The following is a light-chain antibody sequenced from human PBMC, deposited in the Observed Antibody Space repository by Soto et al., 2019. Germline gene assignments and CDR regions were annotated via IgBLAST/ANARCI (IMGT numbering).Light chain of an antibody. J-gene: IGKJ3*01. CDR2: GAS. V-gene: IGKV3-20*01. CDR3: QQYGSSPRFT. Sequence: EIVLTQSPGTLSLSPGERATLSCRASQSVSSSYLAWYQQKPGQAPWLLIYGASSRATGIPDRFSGSVSGTDFTLTISRLEPEDFAVYYCQQYGSSPRFTFGPGTKVDIK. CDR1: QSVSSSY.